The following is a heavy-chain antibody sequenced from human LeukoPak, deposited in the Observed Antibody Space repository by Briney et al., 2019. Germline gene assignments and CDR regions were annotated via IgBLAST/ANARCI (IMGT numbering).Heavy chain of an antibody. CDR1: GFTFSSYA. CDR3: VKERNSGWYDFDY. D-gene: IGHD6-19*01. CDR2: ISGNGGST. J-gene: IGHJ4*02. Sequence: GGSLRLSCSVSGFTFSSYAMHWVRQAPGKGLEYVSGISGNGGSTYYADSVKGRFTISRDNSKNTLFLQLSSLRDEDTAVYYCVKERNSGWYDFDYWGQGTLVTVSS. V-gene: IGHV3-64D*06.